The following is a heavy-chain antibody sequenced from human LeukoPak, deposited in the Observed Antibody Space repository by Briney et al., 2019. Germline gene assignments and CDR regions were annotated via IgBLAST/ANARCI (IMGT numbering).Heavy chain of an antibody. CDR2: INQNGGEN. J-gene: IGHJ4*03. Sequence: GGSLTLSCAVSGFTFSDFWMNWVRQAPGKELEWVASINQNGGENYYVDSVKGRFTVSRDNPRNSLYLQMSSLRAEDTAVYYCARDGTAPGLYFDLWGQGALVTVSS. V-gene: IGHV3-7*01. CDR1: GFTFSDFW. D-gene: IGHD6-13*01. CDR3: ARDGTAPGLYFDL.